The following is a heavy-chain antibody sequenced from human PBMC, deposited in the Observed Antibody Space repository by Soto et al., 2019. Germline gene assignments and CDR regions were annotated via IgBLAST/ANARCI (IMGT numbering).Heavy chain of an antibody. J-gene: IGHJ4*02. CDR3: APGSSGYYIFDY. V-gene: IGHV4-59*06. D-gene: IGHD3-22*01. CDR2: IYYSGST. CDR1: GGSISTYY. Sequence: SETLSLTCTVSGGSISTYYWGWIRQPPGKRPEWIGYIYYSGSTYYNPSLKSRVTISVDTSKNQFSLKLSSVTAADTAVYYCAPGSSGYYIFDYWGQGTLVTVSS.